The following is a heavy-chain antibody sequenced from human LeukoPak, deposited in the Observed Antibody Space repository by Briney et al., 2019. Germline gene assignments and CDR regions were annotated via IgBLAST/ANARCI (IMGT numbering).Heavy chain of an antibody. CDR2: IYYTGTT. Sequence: SETLSLTCTVSGGSISSYYWSWIRQSPGKALEWIGYIYYTGTTNYNPSLKSRVTILVDTSKNQFSLKLSSATAADTAVYYCARDRYGGNSGEFDYWGQGTLVTVSS. CDR3: ARDRYGGNSGEFDY. J-gene: IGHJ4*02. V-gene: IGHV4-59*01. D-gene: IGHD4-23*01. CDR1: GGSISSYY.